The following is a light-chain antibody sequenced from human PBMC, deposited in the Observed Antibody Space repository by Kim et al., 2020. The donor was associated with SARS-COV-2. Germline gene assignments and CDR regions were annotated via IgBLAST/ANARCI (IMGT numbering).Light chain of an antibody. CDR3: QQYSSSPAT. CDR1: QSVSSNY. Sequence: PGERATLSCRGSQSVSSNYLAWYQQKPGQAPRLLIYGASSRATGIPDRFSGSGSGTDFTLTITRLEPEDFAVYYCQQYSSSPATFGQGTKVDIK. CDR2: GAS. V-gene: IGKV3-20*01. J-gene: IGKJ1*01.